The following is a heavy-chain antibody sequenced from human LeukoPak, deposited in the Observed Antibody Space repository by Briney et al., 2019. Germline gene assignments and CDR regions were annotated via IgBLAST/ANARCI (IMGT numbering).Heavy chain of an antibody. CDR1: GFTFSDYY. CDR3: ARQLNYYDSSGYFIYFDY. V-gene: IGHV3-11*04. J-gene: IGHJ4*02. Sequence: GGSLRLSCAASGFTFSDYYMSWIRQAPGKGLECVSYISSSGSTIYYADSVKGRFTISRDNAKNSLYLQMNSLRAEDTAVYYCARQLNYYDSSGYFIYFDYWGQGTLVTVSS. D-gene: IGHD3-22*01. CDR2: ISSSGSTI.